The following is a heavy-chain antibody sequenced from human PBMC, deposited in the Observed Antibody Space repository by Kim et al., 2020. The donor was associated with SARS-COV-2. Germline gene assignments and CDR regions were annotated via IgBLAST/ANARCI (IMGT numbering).Heavy chain of an antibody. J-gene: IGHJ4*02. CDR2: IYYSGST. CDR3: ARGGTVTNLRY. V-gene: IGHV4-31*03. D-gene: IGHD4-17*01. Sequence: SETLSLTCTVSGGSISSGGYYWSWIRQHPGKGLEWIGYIYYSGSTQYNPSLRSRVSISVDTSKNQFSLKLTSVTAADTAVYYCARGGTVTNLRYWGQGTLVTVSS. CDR1: GGSISSGGYY.